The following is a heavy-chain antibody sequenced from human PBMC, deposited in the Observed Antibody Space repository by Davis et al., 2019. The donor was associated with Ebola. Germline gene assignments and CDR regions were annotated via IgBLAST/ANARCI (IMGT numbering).Heavy chain of an antibody. CDR2: INPNDGRT. Sequence: AASVKVSCKASGYTFTNYYMHWVRQAPGQGLEWMGMINPNDGRTIYAQKFRGRVTVTRDTSTTTVYMDLSSLRSEDTALYYCTTPGGQDSGYDVFDIWGQGTMVTVFS. D-gene: IGHD5-12*01. V-gene: IGHV1-46*03. CDR3: TTPGGQDSGYDVFDI. J-gene: IGHJ3*02. CDR1: GYTFTNYY.